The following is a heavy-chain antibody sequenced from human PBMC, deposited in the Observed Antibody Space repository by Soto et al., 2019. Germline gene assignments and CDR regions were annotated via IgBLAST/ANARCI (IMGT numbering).Heavy chain of an antibody. V-gene: IGHV1-8*01. CDR2: MNPNSGNT. Sequence: QVQLVQSGAEVKKPGASVKVSCKASGYTFTSYDINWVRQATGQGLEWMGWMNPNSGNTGYAQKIQGRVTMTRNTYIRTAYMELGSLRSEDTAVYYCARVEPNGSGDAFDIWGQGTMVTVSS. D-gene: IGHD3-10*01. CDR3: ARVEPNGSGDAFDI. J-gene: IGHJ3*02. CDR1: GYTFTSYD.